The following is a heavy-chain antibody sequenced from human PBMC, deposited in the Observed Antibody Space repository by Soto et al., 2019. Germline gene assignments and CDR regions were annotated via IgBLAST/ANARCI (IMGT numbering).Heavy chain of an antibody. CDR2: ISYDGSNK. CDR1: GFTFSSYG. Sequence: QVQLVESGGGVVQPGRSLRLSCAAPGFTFSSYGMHWVRQAPGKGLEWVAVISYDGSNKYYADSVKGRFTISRDNSKNTLYLQMNSLRAEDTAVYYCVSWATAQASDYWGQGTLVTVSS. CDR3: VSWATAQASDY. V-gene: IGHV3-30*03. D-gene: IGHD5-12*01. J-gene: IGHJ4*02.